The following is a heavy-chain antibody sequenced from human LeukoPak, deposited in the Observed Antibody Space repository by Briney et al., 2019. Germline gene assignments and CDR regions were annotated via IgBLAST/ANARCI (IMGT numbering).Heavy chain of an antibody. CDR2: ISGSGGST. V-gene: IGHV3-23*01. CDR1: GFTFSTYA. CDR3: VGSHDFWSGSGY. J-gene: IGHJ4*02. Sequence: AGGSLRLSCAASGFTFSTYAMSWVRPAPGKGLEWVSSISGSGGSTYYADSVKGRFTISRDNSKNTLYLQMNSLRAEDTAVYYCVGSHDFWSGSGYWGQGTLVTVSS. D-gene: IGHD3-3*01.